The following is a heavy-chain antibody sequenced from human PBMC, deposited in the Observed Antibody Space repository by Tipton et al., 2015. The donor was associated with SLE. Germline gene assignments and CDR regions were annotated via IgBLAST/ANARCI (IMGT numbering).Heavy chain of an antibody. CDR1: GFTFSSYS. D-gene: IGHD6-6*01. Sequence: SLRLSCAASGFTFSSYSMNWVRQAPGKGLEWVSSISSSSSYIYYADSVKGRFTISRDNAKNSLYLQMNSLRAEDTAVYYCARDHVDSSSSIDYWGQGTLVTVSS. CDR3: ARDHVDSSSSIDY. J-gene: IGHJ4*02. CDR2: ISSSSSYI. V-gene: IGHV3-21*01.